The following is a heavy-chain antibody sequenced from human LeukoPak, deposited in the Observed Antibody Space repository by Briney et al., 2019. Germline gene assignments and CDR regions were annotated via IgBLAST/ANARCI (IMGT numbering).Heavy chain of an antibody. CDR1: GFIFSGSD. J-gene: IGHJ4*02. D-gene: IGHD6-19*01. Sequence: TGGSLKLSCAASGFIFSGSDTHWVRQASGKGLEWVGRVTTKPNNYATTYGASVKGRFTISRDDSANTAYLQMNSLKTEDTAVYYCTTYRSGHYWGQGTLVTVSS. CDR3: TTYRSGHY. V-gene: IGHV3-73*01. CDR2: VTTKPNNYAT.